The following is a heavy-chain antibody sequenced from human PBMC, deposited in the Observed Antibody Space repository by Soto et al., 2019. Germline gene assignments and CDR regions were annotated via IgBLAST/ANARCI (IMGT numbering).Heavy chain of an antibody. Sequence: QLQLQESGSGLVKPSQTLSLTCAVSGGSISSPAYSWSWIRQPPGKGLEWIGYLSHTGSSYSNPSLSSRVTISVNRHTNQLSLNLSFVTPADTAVYYCVRNGGDAWYYFDYWGQGTLVTVSS. J-gene: IGHJ4*02. D-gene: IGHD3-16*01. V-gene: IGHV4-30-2*01. CDR1: GGSISSPAYS. CDR2: LSHTGSS. CDR3: VRNGGDAWYYFDY.